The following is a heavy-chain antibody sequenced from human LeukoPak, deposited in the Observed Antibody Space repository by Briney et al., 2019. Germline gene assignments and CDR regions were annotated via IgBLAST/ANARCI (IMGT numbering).Heavy chain of an antibody. Sequence: GGSLRLSCAASGFTFSSYGIHWVRQAPGKGLEWVAVIWYDGSNKYYADSVKGRFTISRDNSKNTLYLQMNSLRAEDTAVYYCARGRIQLWSRLDYWGQGTLVTVSS. V-gene: IGHV3-33*01. CDR2: IWYDGSNK. CDR3: ARGRIQLWSRLDY. J-gene: IGHJ4*02. D-gene: IGHD5-18*01. CDR1: GFTFSSYG.